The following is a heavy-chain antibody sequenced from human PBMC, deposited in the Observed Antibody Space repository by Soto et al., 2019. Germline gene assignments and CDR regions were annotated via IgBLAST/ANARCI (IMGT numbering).Heavy chain of an antibody. J-gene: IGHJ4*02. Sequence: PSETLSLTCTVSGGSISSSSYYWGWIRQPPGKGLEWIGSIYYSGSTYYNPSLKSRVTISVDTSKNQFSLKLSSVTAADTAVYYGPQNHSGSGSYFDKFDYWGQGTLVTVSS. CDR3: PQNHSGSGSYFDKFDY. CDR1: GGSISSSSYY. V-gene: IGHV4-39*01. D-gene: IGHD3-10*01. CDR2: IYYSGST.